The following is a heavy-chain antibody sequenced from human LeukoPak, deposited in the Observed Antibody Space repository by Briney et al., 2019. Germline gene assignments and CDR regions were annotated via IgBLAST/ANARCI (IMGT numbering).Heavy chain of an antibody. Sequence: SETLSLTCTVSGGSISSSSYYWGWIRQPPGKGLEWIGSIYYSGSTYYNPSLKSRVTISADTSKNQFSLKLSSVTAADTAVYYCARAGATMAMVRGVIKYWGQGTLVTVSS. J-gene: IGHJ4*02. CDR2: IYYSGST. V-gene: IGHV4-39*07. CDR3: ARAGATMAMVRGVIKY. CDR1: GGSISSSSYY. D-gene: IGHD3-10*01.